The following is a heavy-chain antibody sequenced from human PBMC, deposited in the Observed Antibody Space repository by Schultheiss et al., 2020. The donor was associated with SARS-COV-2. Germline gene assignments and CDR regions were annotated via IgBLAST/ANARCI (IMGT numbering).Heavy chain of an antibody. J-gene: IGHJ3*02. V-gene: IGHV3-48*01. CDR1: GFTFSSYG. CDR3: AKDQAFDI. Sequence: GGSLRLSCAASGFTFSSYGMHWVRQAPGKGLEWVSYISSSGSTIYYADSVKGRFTISRDNSKNTLYLQMNSLRAEDTAVYYCAKDQAFDIWGQGTMVTVSS. CDR2: ISSSGSTI.